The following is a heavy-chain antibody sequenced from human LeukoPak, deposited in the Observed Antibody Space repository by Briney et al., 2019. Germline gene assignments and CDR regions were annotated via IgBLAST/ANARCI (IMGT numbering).Heavy chain of an antibody. CDR2: IIPILGIA. J-gene: IGHJ4*02. V-gene: IGHV1-69*04. Sequence: SVKVSCKASGCTFISYAISWVRQAPGQGLEWRGRIIPILGIANYAQKCQGRVTITADKSTSTAYTELSSLRSEDTAVYYCAREWREPKAFDYWLQGTLVTVCS. D-gene: IGHD1-26*01. CDR1: GCTFISYA. CDR3: AREWREPKAFDY.